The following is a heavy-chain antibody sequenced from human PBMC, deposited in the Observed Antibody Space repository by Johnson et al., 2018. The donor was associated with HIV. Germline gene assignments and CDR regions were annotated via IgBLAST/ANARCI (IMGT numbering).Heavy chain of an antibody. V-gene: IGHV3-30*04. J-gene: IGHJ3*02. D-gene: IGHD6-13*01. Sequence: QVQLVESGGGVVQPGRSLRLSCAASGFTFSSYAMHWVRQAPGKGLEWVAVISYDGSNKYYAESVKGRFTISRDNSKNTLYLKMNSLRAEDTAVYYCARDGAQQLARDAFDIWGQGTMVTVSS. CDR1: GFTFSSYA. CDR3: ARDGAQQLARDAFDI. CDR2: ISYDGSNK.